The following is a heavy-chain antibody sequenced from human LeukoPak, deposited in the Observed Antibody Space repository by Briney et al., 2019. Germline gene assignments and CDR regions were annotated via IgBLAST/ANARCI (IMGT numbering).Heavy chain of an antibody. CDR1: GGSISSNDYY. V-gene: IGHV4-39*07. CDR3: ARGSPSSNYYYYMDI. CDR2: VFYSGGT. J-gene: IGHJ6*03. Sequence: PSETLSLTCAVSGGSISSNDYYWGWIRQSPGRGLEWIGTVFYSGGTYYNPSLKSRVTMSVDTSKNLFSLNLTSVTAADTAVYSCARGSPSSNYYYYMDIWGKGTTVTVSS.